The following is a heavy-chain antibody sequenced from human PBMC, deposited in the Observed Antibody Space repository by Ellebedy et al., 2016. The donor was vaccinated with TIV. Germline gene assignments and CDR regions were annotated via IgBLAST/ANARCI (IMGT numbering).Heavy chain of an antibody. Sequence: AASVKVSCKASGGTFSSYAIRWVRQAPGQGLEWMGRIIPILGIANYAQKFQGRVTITADKSTSTAYMELSSLRSEDTAVYYCARENIVVVPAANPPHYSYLDYWGQGTLVTVSS. CDR3: ARENIVVVPAANPPHYSYLDY. CDR1: GGTFSSYA. J-gene: IGHJ4*02. CDR2: IIPILGIA. V-gene: IGHV1-69*04. D-gene: IGHD2-2*01.